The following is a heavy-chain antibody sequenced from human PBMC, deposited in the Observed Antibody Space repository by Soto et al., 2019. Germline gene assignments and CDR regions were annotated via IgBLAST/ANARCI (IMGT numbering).Heavy chain of an antibody. CDR2: IYSGGYT. D-gene: IGHD3-10*01. J-gene: IGHJ4*02. Sequence: EVQLVESGGGLIQPGGSLRLSCAVSGFTVSNNYMSWVRQAPGKGLEGVSVIYSGGYTAYGDSVKGRFTISRDNSKNTPYLKMNTRGAAAPGVDYGAPHPGGGGYWGQGTLVTVSS. V-gene: IGHV3-53*01. CDR1: GFTVSNNY. CDR3: APHPGGGGY.